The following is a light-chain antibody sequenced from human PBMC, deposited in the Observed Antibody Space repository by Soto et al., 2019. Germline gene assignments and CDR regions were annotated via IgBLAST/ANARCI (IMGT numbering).Light chain of an antibody. CDR3: QRLSYA. V-gene: IGKV1-9*01. CDR1: QGISNY. CDR2: AAS. Sequence: IQLTQSASSLSASVGDRVTITCRSSQGISNYVAWYQQKPGKAPKLLIYAASTLQSGVPSRFSGSGSGTDFTLTISSLQPEEFATYYFQRLSYAFGGGTKVEIK. J-gene: IGKJ4*01.